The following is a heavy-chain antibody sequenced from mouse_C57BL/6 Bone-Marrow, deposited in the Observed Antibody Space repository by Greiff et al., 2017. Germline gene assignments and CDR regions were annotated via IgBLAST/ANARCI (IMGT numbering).Heavy chain of an antibody. Sequence: EVQLQQSGAELVRPGASVKLSCTASGFNIKDDYMHWVKQRPEQGLEWIGWIDPENGDTEYASKFQGKATITANTSSNTAHRQLSSLTSEDTAVYYCTTVVHYWGQGTTLTVSS. D-gene: IGHD1-1*01. J-gene: IGHJ2*01. CDR2: IDPENGDT. V-gene: IGHV14-4*01. CDR1: GFNIKDDY. CDR3: TTVVHY.